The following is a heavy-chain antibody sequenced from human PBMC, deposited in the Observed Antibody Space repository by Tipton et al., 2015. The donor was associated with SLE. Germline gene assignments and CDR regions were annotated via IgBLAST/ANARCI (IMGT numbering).Heavy chain of an antibody. CDR2: IYSGSS. CDR1: GGSISTFF. Sequence: TLSLTCTVSGGSISTFFWSWIRQPPGKGLEWIGYIYSGSSYFNPSLRSRVSMSIDKSKNQFSLTMSSVTAADTAVYFCARDGGGDMLDFWGQGALVTVSS. V-gene: IGHV4-59*01. CDR3: ARDGGGDMLDF. D-gene: IGHD2-21*02. J-gene: IGHJ4*02.